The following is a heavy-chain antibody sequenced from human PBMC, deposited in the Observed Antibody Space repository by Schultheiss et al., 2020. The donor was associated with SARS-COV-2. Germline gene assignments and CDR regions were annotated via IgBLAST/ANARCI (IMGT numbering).Heavy chain of an antibody. V-gene: IGHV1-18*04. J-gene: IGHJ6*02. CDR1: GYTFTGYY. Sequence: ASVKVSCKASGYTFTGYYMHWVRQAPGQGLEWMGWISAYNGNTNYAQKLQGRVTMTTDTSTSTAYMELSRLRSDDTAVYYCTRGSSTSCYGCGEGGMDVWGQGTTVTVSS. CDR2: ISAYNGNT. D-gene: IGHD2-2*01. CDR3: TRGSSTSCYGCGEGGMDV.